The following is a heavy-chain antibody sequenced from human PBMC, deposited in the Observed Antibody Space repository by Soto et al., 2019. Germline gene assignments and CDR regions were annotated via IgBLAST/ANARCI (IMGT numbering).Heavy chain of an antibody. V-gene: IGHV4-61*05. Sequence: SETLSLTCTVSGGSISSSSYYWSWIRQPPGRGLEWISFIYYAGSTKYNPSLNSRVTISVDTSKNQFSLTVTSVTAAVTAVYYCARRIAATETFDYWGQGTLVTVSS. J-gene: IGHJ4*02. D-gene: IGHD5-12*01. CDR3: ARRIAATETFDY. CDR2: IYYAGST. CDR1: GGSISSSSYY.